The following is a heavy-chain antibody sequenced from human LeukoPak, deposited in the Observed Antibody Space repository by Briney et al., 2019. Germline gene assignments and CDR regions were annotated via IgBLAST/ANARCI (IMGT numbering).Heavy chain of an antibody. CDR2: FGRSGGST. J-gene: IGHJ4*02. V-gene: IGHV3-23*01. CDR3: AKRVSSGLYYFDY. D-gene: IGHD5-12*01. Sequence: PGGSLRLSCAASGFTFSSYAMSWVRQAPGKGLEWVSTFGRSGGSTFYADSVKGRFTISRDNSKNTLYLQMNSLRVEDTAVYYCAKRVSSGLYYFDYWGQGTLVTVSS. CDR1: GFTFSSYA.